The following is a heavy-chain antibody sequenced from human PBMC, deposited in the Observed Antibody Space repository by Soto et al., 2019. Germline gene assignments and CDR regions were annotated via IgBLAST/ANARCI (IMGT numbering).Heavy chain of an antibody. CDR2: ISYDGSNK. V-gene: IGHV3-30*18. D-gene: IGHD3-9*01. J-gene: IGHJ4*02. Sequence: QVQLVESGGGVVQPGRSLRLSCAASGFTFSSYGMHWVRQAPGKGLEWVAVISYDGSNKYYADSVKGRFTISSDNPKNTLYLKMNSPRAEVTAVYYGAKAPTRSELRYFDGFVNHTYIDYWGQGTLVTVSS. CDR3: AKAPTRSELRYFDGFVNHTYIDY. CDR1: GFTFSSYG.